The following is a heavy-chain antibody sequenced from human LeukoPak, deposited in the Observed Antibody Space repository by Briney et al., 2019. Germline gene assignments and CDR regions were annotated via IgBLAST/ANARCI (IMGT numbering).Heavy chain of an antibody. Sequence: GGSLRLSCAASGFTFSDYGMHWVRQAPGKGLEWVAFIRHDGRNKYYADSVKGRFTISRDNSKNSLYLQMNSLRAEDTAVYYCARGRAVVAASDSWFDPWGQGTLVTVSS. CDR2: IRHDGRNK. J-gene: IGHJ5*02. CDR1: GFTFSDYG. V-gene: IGHV3-30*02. D-gene: IGHD2-15*01. CDR3: ARGRAVVAASDSWFDP.